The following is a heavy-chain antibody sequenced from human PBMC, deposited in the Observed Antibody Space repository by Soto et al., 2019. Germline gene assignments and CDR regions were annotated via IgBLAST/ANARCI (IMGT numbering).Heavy chain of an antibody. Sequence: EVQLVESGGGLVQPGGSLKLSCAASGFTVSGSAVHWVRQASGKGLEWVGRIRSKTNSYGTAYAASVKGRFTISRDDSKNTEYLQMNSLNTEDTAVYDCTCHVGELSFPRAFDIWGQGTMVTVSS. CDR1: GFTVSGSA. CDR2: IRSKTNSYGT. CDR3: TCHVGELSFPRAFDI. V-gene: IGHV3-73*01. D-gene: IGHD3-16*02. J-gene: IGHJ3*02.